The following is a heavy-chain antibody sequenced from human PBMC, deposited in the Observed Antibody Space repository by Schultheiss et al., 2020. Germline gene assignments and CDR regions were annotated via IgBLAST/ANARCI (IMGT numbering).Heavy chain of an antibody. J-gene: IGHJ4*02. V-gene: IGHV4-59*12. CDR1: GGSISSYY. CDR2: IYYSGST. CDR3: ARERWDGSGNSYFDY. Sequence: SQTLSLTCTVSGGSISSYYWSWIRQPPGKGLEWIGYIYYSGSTNYNPSLKSRVTISVDTSKNQFSLKLSSVTAADTAVYYCARERWDGSGNSYFDYWGQGNLGTVSS. D-gene: IGHD3-10*01.